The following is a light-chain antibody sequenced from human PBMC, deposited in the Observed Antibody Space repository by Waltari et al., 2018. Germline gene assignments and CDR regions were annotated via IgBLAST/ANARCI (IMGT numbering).Light chain of an antibody. CDR1: SGDIGGSDF. J-gene: IGLJ2*01. Sequence: QSGLTQPASVSASPGESITLSCTGTSGDIGGSDFVSWYQHHPGRAPKVLIFDVNHRPSGISDRFAGSKSGNTASLTISELQPEDDADYYCRSHSTNNIVLFGGGTKVTVL. CDR2: DVN. CDR3: RSHSTNNIVL. V-gene: IGLV2-14*01.